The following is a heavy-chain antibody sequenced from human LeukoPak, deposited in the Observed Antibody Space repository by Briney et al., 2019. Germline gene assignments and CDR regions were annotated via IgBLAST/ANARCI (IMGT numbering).Heavy chain of an antibody. V-gene: IGHV1-2*02. D-gene: IGHD3-3*01. CDR3: ARVIGESRITIFGVAPRYAFDI. CDR1: GYTFSGYY. CDR2: INPNRGGT. Sequence: ASVRVSCTASGYTFSGYYMHWVRQAPGKGLEWMGWINPNRGGTNYAQKFQGRVTMTRDTSISTAYMELSRLRSDDTAVYYCARVIGESRITIFGVAPRYAFDIWGQGTMVTVSS. J-gene: IGHJ3*02.